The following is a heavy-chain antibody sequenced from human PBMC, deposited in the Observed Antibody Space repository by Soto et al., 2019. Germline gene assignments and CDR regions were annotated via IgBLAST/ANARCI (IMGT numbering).Heavy chain of an antibody. CDR3: AKENGFSSSTCLTY. CDR2: ISGSGDRT. CDR1: GFTFNTYA. J-gene: IGHJ4*02. D-gene: IGHD6-13*01. V-gene: IGHV3-23*01. Sequence: GGSLRLSCAASGFTFNTYAMSWVRQAPGKGLEWVSAISGSGDRTFYADSVKGRFTISRDNSKNTLYLQMNSLRAEETAVYYCAKENGFSSSTCLTYWGQGTLVTVSS.